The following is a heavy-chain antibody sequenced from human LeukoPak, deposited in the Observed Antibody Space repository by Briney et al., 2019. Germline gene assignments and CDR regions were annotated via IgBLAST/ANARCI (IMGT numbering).Heavy chain of an antibody. D-gene: IGHD6-13*01. V-gene: IGHV3-30-3*01. J-gene: IGHJ4*02. Sequence: GGSLRLSCAASGFTFSSYAMHWIRQAPGKGLEWVAVISYDGSNEYYADSVKGRFTISRDNSKNTLYLQMNSLRAEDTAVYYCAREDLAADVTVSDWIWGQGTLVTVSS. CDR1: GFTFSSYA. CDR3: AREDLAADVTVSDWI. CDR2: ISYDGSNE.